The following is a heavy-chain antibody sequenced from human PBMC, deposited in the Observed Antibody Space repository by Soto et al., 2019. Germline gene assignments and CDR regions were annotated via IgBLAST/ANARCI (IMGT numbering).Heavy chain of an antibody. Sequence: SVTLSLTCAVYGGSFSDYYWSWISQPPGNDLEWIGEVNHSGSTNYNPSLTSRVTISVDTSKNQFSLKLYSVTAADTAVSSCARSLPSHYDKMGHSYVTNTYFDYWGHGALVTVSS. CDR2: VNHSGST. V-gene: IGHV4-34*01. D-gene: IGHD3-22*01. CDR1: GGSFSDYY. J-gene: IGHJ4*01. CDR3: ARSLPSHYDKMGHSYVTNTYFDY.